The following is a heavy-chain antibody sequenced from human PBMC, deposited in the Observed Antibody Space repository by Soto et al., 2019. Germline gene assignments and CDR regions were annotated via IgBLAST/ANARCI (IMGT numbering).Heavy chain of an antibody. Sequence: QVQLQESGPGLVKPSETLSLTCTVSGGSISSYYWSWIRQPPGKGLEWIGYIYYSGSTNYNPSLKSRVTISVDTSKNQFSLKLSSVTAADTAVYYCARRVIGGRANHDAFDIWGQGTMVTVSS. V-gene: IGHV4-59*08. CDR1: GGSISSYY. D-gene: IGHD3-16*01. CDR2: IYYSGST. CDR3: ARRVIGGRANHDAFDI. J-gene: IGHJ3*02.